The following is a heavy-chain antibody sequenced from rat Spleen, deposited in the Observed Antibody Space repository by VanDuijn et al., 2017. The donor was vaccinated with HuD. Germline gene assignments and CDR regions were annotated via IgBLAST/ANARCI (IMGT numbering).Heavy chain of an antibody. CDR2: ITYDGSGT. D-gene: IGHD1-7*01. Sequence: EVQLVESGGGLVQPGRSLKLSCAASGFTFSDYNMAWVRQAPKKGLEWVATITYDGSGTYYRDSVKGRFTISRDNAKTTLYLQMDSLGSEDTATYYCARPSYGYPFAYWGQGTLVTVSS. CDR3: ARPSYGYPFAY. CDR1: GFTFSDYN. V-gene: IGHV5-7*01. J-gene: IGHJ3*01.